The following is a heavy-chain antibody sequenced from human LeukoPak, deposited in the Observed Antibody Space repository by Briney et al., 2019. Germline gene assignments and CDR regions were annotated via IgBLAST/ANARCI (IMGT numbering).Heavy chain of an antibody. CDR3: ARVGDGYDSSGVEY. Sequence: GSLRLSCAASGFTFSSYSMNWVRQAPGKGLEWVSSISSSSSYIYYADSVKGRFTISRDNAKNSLYLQMNGLRAEDTAVYYCARVGDGYDSSGVEYWGQGTLVTVSS. J-gene: IGHJ4*02. D-gene: IGHD3-22*01. V-gene: IGHV3-21*01. CDR2: ISSSSSYI. CDR1: GFTFSSYS.